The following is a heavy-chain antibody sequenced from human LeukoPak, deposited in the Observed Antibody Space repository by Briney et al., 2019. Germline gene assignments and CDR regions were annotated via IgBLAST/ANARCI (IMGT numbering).Heavy chain of an antibody. D-gene: IGHD2-8*01. CDR3: ARQDDRYCTNGVCSYYFDY. Sequence: GESLKISCKGSGYSFTTYWIAWVRQMPGKGLEWLGIIYPGDSDTRYSPSFQGQVTISADKSISTAYLQWSSLKASDTAMYYCARQDDRYCTNGVCSYYFDYWGQGTLVTVSS. CDR1: GYSFTTYW. J-gene: IGHJ4*02. V-gene: IGHV5-51*01. CDR2: IYPGDSDT.